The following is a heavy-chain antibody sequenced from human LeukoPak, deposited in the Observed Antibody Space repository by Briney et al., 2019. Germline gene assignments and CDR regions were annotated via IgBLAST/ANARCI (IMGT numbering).Heavy chain of an antibody. V-gene: IGHV3-48*03. CDR1: GFTFSSYE. CDR2: ISSSGSTI. D-gene: IGHD5-24*01. Sequence: GGSLRLSCAASGFTFSSYEMNWVRQAPGKGLEWVSYISSSGSTIYYADSVKGRFTISRDNAKNSLYLQMNSLRVDDTAMYYCASTGGYKNAFDIWGQGTMVTVSS. CDR3: ASTGGYKNAFDI. J-gene: IGHJ3*02.